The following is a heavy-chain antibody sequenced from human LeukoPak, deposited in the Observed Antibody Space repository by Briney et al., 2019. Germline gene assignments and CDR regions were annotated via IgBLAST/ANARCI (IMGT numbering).Heavy chain of an antibody. CDR1: GYTFTRFG. CDR3: GKEFCDGLRCYGPDY. J-gene: IGHJ4*02. D-gene: IGHD3-16*01. V-gene: IGHV1-18*01. CDR2: INVHNGDR. Sequence: VASVKVSCKTSGYTFTRFGIGWARQAPGKGLEWMGWINVHNGDRKYAQEFQGRVIMTTDTSTSTAYMELRSLRSDDTAVYYCGKEFCDGLRCYGPDYRGQGTLVTVSS.